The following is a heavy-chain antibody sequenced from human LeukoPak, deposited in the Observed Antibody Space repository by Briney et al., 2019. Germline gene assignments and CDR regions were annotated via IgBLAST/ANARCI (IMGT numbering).Heavy chain of an antibody. J-gene: IGHJ4*02. CDR3: ARDGIAAAGPSPFDY. CDR2: IKRDGSDK. CDR1: GFTFSSYW. D-gene: IGHD6-13*01. V-gene: IGHV3-7*01. Sequence: GGSLRLSCAASGFTFSSYWMSLVRQAPGKGLEWVANIKRDGSDKYCVGSVEGRFTISRDNDKNSLYLQMSSLRAENTAIYYCARDGIAAAGPSPFDYWGQGTLVTVSS.